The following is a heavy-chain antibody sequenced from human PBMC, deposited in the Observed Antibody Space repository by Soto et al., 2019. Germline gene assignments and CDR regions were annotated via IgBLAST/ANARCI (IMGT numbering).Heavy chain of an antibody. CDR2: ITPNSGFT. J-gene: IGHJ6*02. CDR1: GYTFTDND. Sequence: VSVKVSCKASGYTFTDNDIHWVRQAPGQGLEWVGWITPNSGFTKYAQKFQGRVTMTGDTSINTAYMELSSLRSDDSAVYYCARVIVVEPASEDSYYYYGMDVWGQGTTVTVSS. D-gene: IGHD2-2*01. V-gene: IGHV1-2*02. CDR3: ARVIVVEPASEDSYYYYGMDV.